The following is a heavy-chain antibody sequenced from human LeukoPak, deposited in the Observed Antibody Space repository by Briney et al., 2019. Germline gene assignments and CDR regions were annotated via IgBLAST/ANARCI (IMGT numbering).Heavy chain of an antibody. J-gene: IGHJ4*02. V-gene: IGHV1-2*02. CDR1: GYTFTAYY. D-gene: IGHD6-19*01. CDR2: INPNSGGT. CDR3: ARAFRVAVAGTCSY. Sequence: ASVKVSCKASGYTFTAYYMHWVRQAPGQGLEWMGWINPNSGGTNYAQKFQGRVTMTRDTSISTAYMELSRLRSDDTAVYYCARAFRVAVAGTCSYWGQGTLVTVSS.